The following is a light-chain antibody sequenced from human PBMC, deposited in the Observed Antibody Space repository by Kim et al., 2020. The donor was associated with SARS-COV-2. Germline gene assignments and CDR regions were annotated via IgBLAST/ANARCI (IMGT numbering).Light chain of an antibody. Sequence: ISNSLAWFQQKSGKAPKSLIYAASSLHGAVPSKFSGSGSGTDFTLTITNLQPEDFATYYCQQYNTYPYTFGQGTKLEI. CDR3: QQYNTYPYT. V-gene: IGKV1-16*02. CDR1: ISNS. J-gene: IGKJ2*01. CDR2: AAS.